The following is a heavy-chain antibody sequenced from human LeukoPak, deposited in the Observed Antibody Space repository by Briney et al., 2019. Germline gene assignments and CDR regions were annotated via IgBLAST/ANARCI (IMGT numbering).Heavy chain of an antibody. J-gene: IGHJ6*03. V-gene: IGHV4-59*12. CDR2: IYYSGST. D-gene: IGHD5-12*01. Sequence: SETLSLTCTVSGGSISSYYWSWIRQPPGKGLEWIGYIYYSGSTNYNPSLQSRVTITADTSKSQFSLRLSSVTAADTAVYFCARDGYRVTGYYYYMDVWGKGTTVTVSS. CDR1: GGSISSYY. CDR3: ARDGYRVTGYYYYMDV.